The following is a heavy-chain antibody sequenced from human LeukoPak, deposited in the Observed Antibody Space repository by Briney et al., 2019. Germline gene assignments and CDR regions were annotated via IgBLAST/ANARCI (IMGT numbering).Heavy chain of an antibody. D-gene: IGHD2-21*02. J-gene: IGHJ6*02. V-gene: IGHV1-18*01. CDR3: ARDSPMTHLYPSDSHPFYFNGMDV. Sequence: ASVEVSCKASGYSFSSYGLTWVRQAPGQGLEWMGWISAYDGNKNYEKKFQDRVIMTTDAPTSTGYLEVRSLRYDDTAVYYCARDSPMTHLYPSDSHPFYFNGMDVWGHGTMVTVSS. CDR2: ISAYDGNK. CDR1: GYSFSSYG.